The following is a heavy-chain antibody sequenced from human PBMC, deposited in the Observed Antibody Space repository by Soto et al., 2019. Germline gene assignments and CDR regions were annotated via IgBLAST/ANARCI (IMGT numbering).Heavy chain of an antibody. Sequence: QVQLQESGPGLVKPSQTLSLTCTVSGGSISSGGYYWSWIRQHPGKGLEWIGYIYYSGSTYYNPSLSGRGNMSEDTAKNQFSRELSSVTAADTAVYYCARAGYCSGGSCYRFPVYYWCQGTLVTVSS. CDR1: GGSISSGGYY. D-gene: IGHD2-15*01. CDR2: IYYSGST. CDR3: ARAGYCSGGSCYRFPVYY. V-gene: IGHV4-31*03. J-gene: IGHJ4*02.